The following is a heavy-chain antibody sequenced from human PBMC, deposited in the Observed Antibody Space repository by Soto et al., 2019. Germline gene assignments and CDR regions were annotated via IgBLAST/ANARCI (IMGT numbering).Heavy chain of an antibody. V-gene: IGHV1-8*01. Sequence: GASVKVSCKASGYTFTTYDINWVRQAPGQGLEWLGWMDPNSGSTGYAQNFQGIITMTRNISRNTAHMELSSLQSEDTAVYYCARERKFDFWRKGLDVWGQGTTVTVSS. D-gene: IGHD3-3*01. CDR2: MDPNSGST. J-gene: IGHJ6*02. CDR3: ARERKFDFWRKGLDV. CDR1: GYTFTTYD.